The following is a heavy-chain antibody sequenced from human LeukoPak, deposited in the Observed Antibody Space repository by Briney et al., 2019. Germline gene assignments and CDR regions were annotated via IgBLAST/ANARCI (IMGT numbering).Heavy chain of an antibody. V-gene: IGHV3-23*01. J-gene: IGHJ4*02. Sequence: GGSLRLSCAASRFTFKDSAMNWVRQAPGKGLEWVSTISGSGTGTYYADSVKGRFTISRDNSRNTLHLQMDSLRADDTAVYYCATSYSSSSGPFDSWGQGTLVTVSS. CDR1: RFTFKDSA. CDR3: ATSYSSSSGPFDS. D-gene: IGHD6-6*01. CDR2: ISGSGTGT.